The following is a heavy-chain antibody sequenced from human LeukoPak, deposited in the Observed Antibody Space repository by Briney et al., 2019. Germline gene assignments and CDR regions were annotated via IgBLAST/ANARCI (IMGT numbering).Heavy chain of an antibody. CDR3: ARDPGYSSTGVDAFDI. CDR1: GFTFRSYA. CDR2: ISGSGGIT. J-gene: IGHJ3*02. D-gene: IGHD6-13*01. Sequence: PGGSLRLSCAASGFTFRSYAMSWVRQAPGKGLEWVSAISGSGGITYYADSVKGRFTISRDNSKNTLYLQMNSLRDEDTAVYYCARDPGYSSTGVDAFDIWGRGTMVTVPS. V-gene: IGHV3-23*01.